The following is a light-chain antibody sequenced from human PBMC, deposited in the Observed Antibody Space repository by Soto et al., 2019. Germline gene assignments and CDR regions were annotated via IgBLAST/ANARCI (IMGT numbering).Light chain of an antibody. CDR1: QSISTY. Sequence: DIQMTQSPSSLSASVGDRVTITCRASQSISTYLIWYQQRPGKAPELLIYTASTLHSGVPSRFSGLASGTNFSLTISSLQPEDFATYSCQQSFRIPYTFGQGTKLEI. J-gene: IGKJ2*01. V-gene: IGKV1-39*01. CDR2: TAS. CDR3: QQSFRIPYT.